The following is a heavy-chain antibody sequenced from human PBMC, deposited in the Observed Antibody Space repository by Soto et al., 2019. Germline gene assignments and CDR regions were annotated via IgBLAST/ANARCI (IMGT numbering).Heavy chain of an antibody. J-gene: IGHJ4*02. Sequence: QVQLVESGGGVVQPGRSLRLSCAASGFTFRSYGMHWVRQAPGKGLEWVAVISYDGSNENYADSVKGRFTISRDNSKNTLYLQVNCLRSEDTAVYYCAKATTSAGTFYFDHWGQGTLLIVSP. CDR1: GFTFRSYG. CDR3: AKATTSAGTFYFDH. D-gene: IGHD6-13*01. CDR2: ISYDGSNE. V-gene: IGHV3-30*18.